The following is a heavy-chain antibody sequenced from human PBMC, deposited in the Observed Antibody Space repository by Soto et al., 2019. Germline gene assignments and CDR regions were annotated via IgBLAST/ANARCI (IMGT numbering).Heavy chain of an antibody. CDR3: WSRPFTAGDDAFGH. CDR2: INHDGTLT. Sequence: EVQLLESGGGLVQPGGSLRLSCEASGFTFSNFDMSWVRQAPGKGLEWVSGINHDGTLTFYPDSLKCQFTISRDNSKNTLYLLMNRLRVEDMALYYCWSRPFTAGDDAFGHWGLGTLVNVSS. CDR1: GFTFSNFD. J-gene: IGHJ4*02. V-gene: IGHV3-23*03. D-gene: IGHD5-18*01.